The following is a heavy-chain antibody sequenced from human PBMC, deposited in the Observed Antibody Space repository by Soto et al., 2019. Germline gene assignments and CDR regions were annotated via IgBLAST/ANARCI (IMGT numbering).Heavy chain of an antibody. J-gene: IGHJ4*02. CDR2: IIPIFGTA. Sequence: SVKVSCKASGGTFSSYAISWVRQAPGQGLEWMGGIIPIFGTANYAQKFQGRVTITADESTSTAYMELSSLRSEDTAVYYCARDAGYYDSSGYYYWGQGTLVTVSS. D-gene: IGHD3-22*01. CDR1: GGTFSSYA. V-gene: IGHV1-69*13. CDR3: ARDAGYYDSSGYYY.